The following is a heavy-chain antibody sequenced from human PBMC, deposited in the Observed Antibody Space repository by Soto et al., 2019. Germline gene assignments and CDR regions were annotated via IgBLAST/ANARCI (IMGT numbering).Heavy chain of an antibody. D-gene: IGHD5-12*01. V-gene: IGHV4-59*01. Sequence: ETLSLTCTVSCDSISSYYWSWIRQPPGKGLEWIGYIYYSGSTNYNPSLKSRVTISVDTPKNQFSLKLTSVTAADTAVYYCARGVATIGPWGQGTLVTVSS. J-gene: IGHJ5*02. CDR2: IYYSGST. CDR1: CDSISSYY. CDR3: ARGVATIGP.